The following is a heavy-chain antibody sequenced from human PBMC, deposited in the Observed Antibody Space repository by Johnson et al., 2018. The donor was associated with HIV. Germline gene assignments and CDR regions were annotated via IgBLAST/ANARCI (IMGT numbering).Heavy chain of an antibody. CDR3: ARGAAFDI. J-gene: IGHJ3*02. V-gene: IGHV3-66*01. CDR2: IYSGGDT. Sequence: EVQLVESGGGFVQPGGSLRLSCAASGFTVSRNYMNWVRQAPGKGLEWVSVIYSGGDTYYAESVKGRFTISRDNFKNTLYLQMNSLKVEDTAVYYCARGAAFDIWGQGTMVIVSS. CDR1: GFTVSRNY.